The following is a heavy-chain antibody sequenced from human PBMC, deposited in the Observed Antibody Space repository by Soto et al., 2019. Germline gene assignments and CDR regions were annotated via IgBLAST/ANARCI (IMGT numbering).Heavy chain of an antibody. Sequence: ASVKVSCKASGYRFTSYGINWVRQAPGQGLEWMGWISTYDGTTKYAQKVQGRVTMTTDTSTSTAYMELRSLRSDDTAVYYCARDQVFEDSRGNLAGYWGQGTLVTVSS. CDR2: ISTYDGTT. CDR1: GYRFTSYG. D-gene: IGHD3-22*01. V-gene: IGHV1-18*01. J-gene: IGHJ4*02. CDR3: ARDQVFEDSRGNLAGY.